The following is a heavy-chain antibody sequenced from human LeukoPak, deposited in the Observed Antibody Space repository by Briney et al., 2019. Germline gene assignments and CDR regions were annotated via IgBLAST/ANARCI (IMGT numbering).Heavy chain of an antibody. CDR1: GYTFTSFY. D-gene: IGHD6-13*01. V-gene: IGHV1-69*13. CDR2: IIPIFGTA. Sequence: ASVKVSCKASGYTFTSFYMHWVRQATGQGLEWMGGIIPIFGTANYAQKFQGRVTITADESTSTAYMELSSLRSEDTAVYYCARDLYGSSWDYYYYGMDVWGPGTTVTVSS. J-gene: IGHJ6*02. CDR3: ARDLYGSSWDYYYYGMDV.